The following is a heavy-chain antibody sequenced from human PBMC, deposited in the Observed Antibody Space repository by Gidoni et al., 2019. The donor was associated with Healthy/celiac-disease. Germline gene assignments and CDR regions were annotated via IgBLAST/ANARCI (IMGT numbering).Heavy chain of an antibody. CDR2: ISGSGCST. CDR3: AKERDGAKVTSSDY. D-gene: IGHD4-17*01. V-gene: IGHV3-23*04. Sequence: EVQLVESGGGLVQPGGSLRLSCAASGFTFSSYAMSWVRQAPGKGLGWVSAISGSGCSTYYADSGKGRFTISRDNSKNTLYLQMNSLRAEDTAVYYCAKERDGAKVTSSDYWGQGTLVTVSS. J-gene: IGHJ4*02. CDR1: GFTFSSYA.